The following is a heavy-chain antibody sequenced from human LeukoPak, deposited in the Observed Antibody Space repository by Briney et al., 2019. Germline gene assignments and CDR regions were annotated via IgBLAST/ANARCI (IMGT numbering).Heavy chain of an antibody. J-gene: IGHJ5*02. V-gene: IGHV3-21*01. CDR1: GFTFSSYS. CDR3: ARGYSSSWYSLSYWFHP. CDR2: ISSSSSYI. Sequence: GGSLRLSCAASGFTFSSYSMNWVRQAPGKGLEWVSSISSSSSYIYYADSVKGRFTISRDNAKNSLYLQMNSQRAEDTSVYYCARGYSSSWYSLSYWFHPWGQGTLVTVSS. D-gene: IGHD6-13*01.